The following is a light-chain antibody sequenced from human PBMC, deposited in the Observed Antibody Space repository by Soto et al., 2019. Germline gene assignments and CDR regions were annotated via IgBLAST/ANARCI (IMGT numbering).Light chain of an antibody. CDR1: QSGTSN. CDR3: QLCDKWPPSYT. Sequence: EIVMTQSPATLSVSPGERATLSCRPSQSGTSNLAWYQQKPGHAPRLLIYGASTRANGIPARFSGSGSGTEFTLTISSLTSEDFAVYYGQLCDKWPPSYTVGKGIKLAIK. CDR2: GAS. J-gene: IGKJ2*01. V-gene: IGKV3-15*01.